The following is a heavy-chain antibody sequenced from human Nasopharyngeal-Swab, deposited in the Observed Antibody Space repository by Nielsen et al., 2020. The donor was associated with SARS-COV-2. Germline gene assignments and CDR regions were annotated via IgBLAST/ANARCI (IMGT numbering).Heavy chain of an antibody. V-gene: IGHV4-4*07. CDR2: IYSTGST. CDR3: AREGYSSTNYGAGTMDV. CDR1: SGSVSSYY. Sequence: SETLSLTCTVSSGSVSSYYWSWIRQPAGKGLEWIGRIYSTGSTNHNPSLKSRVTMSVDMSKNQFSLELSSVTAADTAVYYCAREGYSSTNYGAGTMDVWGPGTTVTVSS. D-gene: IGHD6-13*01. J-gene: IGHJ6*02.